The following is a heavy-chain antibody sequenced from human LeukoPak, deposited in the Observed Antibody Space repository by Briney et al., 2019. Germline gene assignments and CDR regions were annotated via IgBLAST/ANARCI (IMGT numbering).Heavy chain of an antibody. J-gene: IGHJ4*02. V-gene: IGHV3-21*01. Sequence: GGSLRLSCEASGFSLTNYGMDWVRQAPGKGLEWVSSISSSSAYIYYADSVRGRFTISRDNAKNSLYLQMNGLRAEDTAVYYCARELSSSGYYFDSWGQGNLVTVSS. CDR3: ARELSSSGYYFDS. CDR2: ISSSSAYI. D-gene: IGHD5-18*01. CDR1: GFSLTNYG.